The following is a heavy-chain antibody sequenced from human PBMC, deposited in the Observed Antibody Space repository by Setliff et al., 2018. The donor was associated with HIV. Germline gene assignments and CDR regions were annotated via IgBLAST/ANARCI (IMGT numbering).Heavy chain of an antibody. CDR2: INDNGST. CDR1: GVSFSDYY. V-gene: IGHV4-34*01. J-gene: IGHJ4*02. CDR3: APRHHKYGFL. Sequence: SGTLSLTCAVYGVSFSDYYRSWIRQPPGKGLEWIGEINDNGSTNYNPSLQNRVPISMVASRNQFSLKVTSVTAADTALYYCAPRHHKYGFLWGQGTLVTVSS. D-gene: IGHD3-10*01.